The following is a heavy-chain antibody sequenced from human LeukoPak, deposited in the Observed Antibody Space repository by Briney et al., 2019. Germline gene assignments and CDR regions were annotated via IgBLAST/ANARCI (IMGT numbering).Heavy chain of an antibody. J-gene: IGHJ4*02. CDR3: ARDTGSSSPL. CDR1: GGTFSSYA. CDR2: IIPILGIA. D-gene: IGHD6-6*01. Sequence: GASVKVSCKASGGTFSSYAISWVRQAPGQGLEWMGRIIPILGIANYAQKFQGRVTITPDKSTSTAYMELSSLRSEDTAVYYCARDTGSSSPLWGQGTLVTVSS. V-gene: IGHV1-69*04.